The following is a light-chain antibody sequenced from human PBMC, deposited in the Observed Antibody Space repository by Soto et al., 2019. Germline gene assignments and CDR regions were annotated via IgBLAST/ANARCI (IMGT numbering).Light chain of an antibody. CDR3: SSFTSRFTFV. CDR1: ASDVGRYNL. CDR2: EVG. Sequence: QSALTQPASVSGSPGQSIVISCTGTASDVGRYNLVSWYQHLPGKAPKLMMYEVGKRPSGVSNRFSGSKVGNSASLTVSGLQTEDEGDYYCSSFTSRFTFVFGTGTKLTVL. V-gene: IGLV2-14*02. J-gene: IGLJ1*01.